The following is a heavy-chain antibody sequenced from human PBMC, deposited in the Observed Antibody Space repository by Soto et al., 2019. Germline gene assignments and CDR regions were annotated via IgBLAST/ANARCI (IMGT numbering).Heavy chain of an antibody. CDR3: TRAYGAETFDF. V-gene: IGHV1-8*02. CDR2: MNPNSGNT. J-gene: IGHJ5*01. CDR1: GYTFTSYS. D-gene: IGHD3-10*01. Sequence: ASVKVSCKASGYTFTSYSIHWVRQAPGQGLEWMGWMNPNSGNTGYAQNFRGRVTMTQNTAIGTAYMELSSLRSDDTATYYCTRAYGAETFDFWGQGTRVTVSS.